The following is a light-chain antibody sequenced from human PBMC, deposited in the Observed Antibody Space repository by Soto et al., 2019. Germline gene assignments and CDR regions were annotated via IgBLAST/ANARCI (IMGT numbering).Light chain of an antibody. Sequence: SSELTQPPSVSVSPGQTATITCSGNSLGDKYASWFQQKPGQSPVLVIYQDSKRPSGIPERFSASNSGSTATLTISGTQAVDEADFYCQAWDSDTGVFGTGTKLTVL. CDR2: QDS. CDR1: SLGDKY. J-gene: IGLJ1*01. CDR3: QAWDSDTGV. V-gene: IGLV3-1*01.